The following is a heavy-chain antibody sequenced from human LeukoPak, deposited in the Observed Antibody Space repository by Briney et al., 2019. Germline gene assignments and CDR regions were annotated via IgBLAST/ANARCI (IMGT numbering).Heavy chain of an antibody. CDR3: ARDRGGSYYGELDY. CDR2: IYHSGNT. V-gene: IGHV4-38-2*02. Sequence: PSETLSLTCTVSGFSISSGYYWGWIRQPPGKGLEWIGSIYHSGNTYYNPSLKSRVTISVDTSKNQFSLKLSSVTAADTAVYYCARDRGGSYYGELDYWGQGTLVTVSS. D-gene: IGHD1-26*01. J-gene: IGHJ4*02. CDR1: GFSISSGYY.